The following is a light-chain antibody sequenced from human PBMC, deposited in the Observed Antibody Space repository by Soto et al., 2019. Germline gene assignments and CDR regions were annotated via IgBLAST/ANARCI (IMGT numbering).Light chain of an antibody. V-gene: IGKV1-39*01. CDR2: AAY. CDR3: QQSHSIPYT. J-gene: IGKJ2*01. Sequence: DIQMTQSPSSLSASVGDRVTITCRASQTISSYLNWYQQKPGKAPKLLIYAAYSLQSGVPSRFSGSGSGTDFTLTISSPQPEDFATYYCQQSHSIPYTFGQGTKLEIK. CDR1: QTISSY.